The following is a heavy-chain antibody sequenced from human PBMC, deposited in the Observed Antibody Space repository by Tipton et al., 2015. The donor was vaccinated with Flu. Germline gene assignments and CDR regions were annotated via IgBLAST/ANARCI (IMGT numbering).Heavy chain of an antibody. D-gene: IGHD4-11*01. CDR3: ARDPGTGDYSSSWCDY. Sequence: QLVQSGGGAVQPGRSLRLSCAASEFTLANYAMHWVRQAPGKGLEWVSLISSDGRNTHYTDSVKGRFTISRDNSKNTVSLQMSSLRSEDTAVYYCARDPGTGDYSSSWCDYWGQGTLVTVSS. CDR2: ISSDGRNT. J-gene: IGHJ4*02. CDR1: EFTLANYA. V-gene: IGHV3-30*03.